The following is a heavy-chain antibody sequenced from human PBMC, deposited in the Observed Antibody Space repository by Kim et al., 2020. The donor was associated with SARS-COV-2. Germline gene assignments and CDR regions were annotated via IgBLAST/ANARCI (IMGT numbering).Heavy chain of an antibody. J-gene: IGHJ6*02. CDR3: ARAFDGSGSYLADYYYNYGMDV. V-gene: IGHV5-51*01. Sequence: GESLKISCKGSGYSFTSYWIGWVRQMPGKGLEWMGIIYPGDSDTRYSPSFQGQVTISADKSISTAYLQWSSLKASDTAMYYCARAFDGSGSYLADYYYNYGMDVWGQGTTVTVSS. D-gene: IGHD3-10*01. CDR2: IYPGDSDT. CDR1: GYSFTSYW.